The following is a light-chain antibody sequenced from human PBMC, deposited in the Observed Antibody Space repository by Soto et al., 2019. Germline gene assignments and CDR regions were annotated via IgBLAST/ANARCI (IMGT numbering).Light chain of an antibody. CDR3: QSYDSGLSGYV. CDR1: SSNIGAGYD. V-gene: IGLV1-40*01. J-gene: IGLJ1*01. Sequence: SVLTQPPSVSGAPGQRVTISCTGSSSNIGAGYDVHWYQQLPGTAPKLLIFVNINRPSGVPDRFSGSKSGTSASLAITGLRAEDEADYYCQSYDSGLSGYVFGTGTKVTVL. CDR2: VNI.